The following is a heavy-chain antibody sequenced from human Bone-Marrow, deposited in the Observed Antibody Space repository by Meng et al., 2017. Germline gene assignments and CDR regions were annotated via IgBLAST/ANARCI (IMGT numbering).Heavy chain of an antibody. Sequence: GESLKISCAASGFTFSSYSMNWVRQAPGKGLEWVSSISSSSSYIYYADSVKGRFTISRDNAKNSLYLQMNSLRAEDTAVYYCARYEYCYDSSGYWYYFDYWGQGTLVTVSS. CDR1: GFTFSSYS. CDR2: ISSSSSYI. J-gene: IGHJ4*02. D-gene: IGHD3-22*01. V-gene: IGHV3-21*04. CDR3: ARYEYCYDSSGYWYYFDY.